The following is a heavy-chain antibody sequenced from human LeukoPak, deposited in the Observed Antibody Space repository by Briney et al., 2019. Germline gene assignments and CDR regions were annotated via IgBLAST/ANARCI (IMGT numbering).Heavy chain of an antibody. D-gene: IGHD3-10*01. CDR1: GFTFSKYW. CDR2: INSDGSRT. CDR3: AKDRLLWFGGGAFDI. Sequence: GGSLRLSCAASGFTFSKYWMHWVRQAPGQGLVWVSRINSDGSRTTYADSVKGRFTISRDNSKNTLYLQMNSLRAEDTAVYYCAKDRLLWFGGGAFDIWGQGTMVTVSS. V-gene: IGHV3-74*01. J-gene: IGHJ3*02.